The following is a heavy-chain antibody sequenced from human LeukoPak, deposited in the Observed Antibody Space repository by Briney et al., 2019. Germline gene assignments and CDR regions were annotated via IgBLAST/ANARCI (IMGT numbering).Heavy chain of an antibody. V-gene: IGHV3-74*01. J-gene: IGHJ4*01. CDR1: GFTFISYG. D-gene: IGHD2-21*02. Sequence: PGGSLRLSCAASGFTFISYGMQWVRQAPGKGLVWVSRINNGGSDMSYADSVRGRFTISRDNAKNTLYLQMKSLRAEDTAVYYCARELPREVTLDYWGQGTPVTVSS. CDR3: ARELPREVTLDY. CDR2: INNGGSDM.